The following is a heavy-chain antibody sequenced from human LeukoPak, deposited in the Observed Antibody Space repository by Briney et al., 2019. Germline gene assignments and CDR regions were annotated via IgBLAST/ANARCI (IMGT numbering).Heavy chain of an antibody. V-gene: IGHV3-30*03. Sequence: QPGRSLRLSCAASGFTFSSYGMHWVRQAPGKGLEWVAVISYDGSNKYYADSVKGRFTISRDNSKNTLYLQMNSLRAEDTAVYYCAREGGDIVAHSSYYFDYWGQGTLVTVSS. CDR1: GFTFSSYG. J-gene: IGHJ4*02. CDR2: ISYDGSNK. D-gene: IGHD5-12*01. CDR3: AREGGDIVAHSSYYFDY.